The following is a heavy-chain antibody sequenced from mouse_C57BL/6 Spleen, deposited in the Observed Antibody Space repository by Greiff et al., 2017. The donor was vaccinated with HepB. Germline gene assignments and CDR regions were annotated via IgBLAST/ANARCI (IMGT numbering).Heavy chain of an antibody. J-gene: IGHJ2*01. D-gene: IGHD1-2*01. CDR1: GFTFSSYA. CDR3: TRGGRGYYFDY. CDR2: ISSGGDYI. Sequence: EVKVVESGEGLVKPGGSLKLSCAASGFTFSSYAMSWVRQTPETRLEWVAYISSGGDYIYYADTVKGRFTISRDNARNTLYLQMSSLKSEDTAMYYCTRGGRGYYFDYWGQGTTLTVSS. V-gene: IGHV5-9-1*02.